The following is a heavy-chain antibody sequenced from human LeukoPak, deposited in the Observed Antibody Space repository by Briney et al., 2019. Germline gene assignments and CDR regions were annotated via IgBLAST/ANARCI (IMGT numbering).Heavy chain of an antibody. J-gene: IGHJ5*02. CDR2: FDPEDGEA. CDR3: ATGLGYYGSGSLRYWFDP. CDR1: GYTLTELS. D-gene: IGHD3-10*01. V-gene: IGHV1-24*01. Sequence: ASVTVSCKVSGYTLTELSMHWVRQAPGKGLEWMGGFDPEDGEAIYAQKFQGRVTMTEDTSTDTAYMELSSLRSEDTAVYYCATGLGYYGSGSLRYWFDPWGQGTLVTVSS.